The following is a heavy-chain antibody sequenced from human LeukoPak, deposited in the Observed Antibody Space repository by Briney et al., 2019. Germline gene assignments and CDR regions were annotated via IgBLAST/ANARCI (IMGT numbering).Heavy chain of an antibody. Sequence: GGSLRLSCAASGFTFSSYWMSWVRQAPGKGLGWVANIKQGGSEKYYVDSVKGRFTISRDNAKNSLYLQMDSLRVEDTAVYYCAKGKRYPDYWGQGTLVTVSS. V-gene: IGHV3-7*03. J-gene: IGHJ4*02. CDR2: IKQGGSEK. CDR1: GFTFSSYW. CDR3: AKGKRYPDY. D-gene: IGHD1-1*01.